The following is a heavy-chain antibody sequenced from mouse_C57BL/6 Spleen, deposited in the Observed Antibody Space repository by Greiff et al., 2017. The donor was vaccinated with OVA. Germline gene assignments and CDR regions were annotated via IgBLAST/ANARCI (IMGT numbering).Heavy chain of an antibody. Sequence: VQLQHSVAELVRPGASVKLSCTASGFNIKNTYIHWVKQRPEQGLEWIGRIDPANGNTKYAPKFQGKATITADTSSNTAYLQLSSLTSEDTAIYYCARDYYGSSYVYWYFDVWGTGTTVTVSS. CDR3: ARDYYGSSYVYWYFDV. CDR1: GFNIKNTY. CDR2: IDPANGNT. J-gene: IGHJ1*03. V-gene: IGHV14-3*01. D-gene: IGHD1-1*01.